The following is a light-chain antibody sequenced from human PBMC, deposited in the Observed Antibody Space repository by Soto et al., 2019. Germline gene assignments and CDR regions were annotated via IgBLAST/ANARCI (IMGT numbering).Light chain of an antibody. Sequence: EIVLTQSPGTLSWSLGERATLSCRASQSVSQYLAWYQQMPGQPPRLLIHGASSRANGIPDRFYGSGSGTDFTLTINGLEHEDFAVYYCQQYATSARLTFGPGTNVDI. CDR1: QSVSQY. CDR2: GAS. V-gene: IGKV3-20*01. CDR3: QQYATSARLT. J-gene: IGKJ3*01.